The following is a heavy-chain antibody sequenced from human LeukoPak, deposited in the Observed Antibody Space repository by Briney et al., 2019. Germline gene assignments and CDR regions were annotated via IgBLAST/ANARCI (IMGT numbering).Heavy chain of an antibody. CDR2: IYPGDSDT. Sequence: GESLKISCKGSGNSFTSYWIGWVRQMPGKGLEWMGIIYPGDSDTRYIPSFQGQVTISADKSISTAYLQWSSLKASDTAMYYCARHQWKWELLFDYWGQGTLVTVSS. V-gene: IGHV5-51*01. CDR3: ARHQWKWELLFDY. J-gene: IGHJ4*02. CDR1: GNSFTSYW. D-gene: IGHD1-26*01.